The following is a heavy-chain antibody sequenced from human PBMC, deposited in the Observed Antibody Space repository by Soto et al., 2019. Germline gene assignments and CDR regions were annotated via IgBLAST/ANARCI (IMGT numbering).Heavy chain of an antibody. J-gene: IGHJ2*01. Sequence: QVQLVESGGGLVKPGGSLRLSCAASGFTFRDYYMSWLRQAPGKGLAWVSYINSSSSYTNYADSVKGRFTISRDNAKNSLYLQMNSLRAEDTAVYYCARTIVAAGGRRYFDLWGRGTLVTVSS. V-gene: IGHV3-11*05. CDR2: INSSSSYT. CDR1: GFTFRDYY. D-gene: IGHD6-13*01. CDR3: ARTIVAAGGRRYFDL.